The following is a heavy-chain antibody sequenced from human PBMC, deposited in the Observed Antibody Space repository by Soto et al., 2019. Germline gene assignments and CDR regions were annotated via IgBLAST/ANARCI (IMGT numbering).Heavy chain of an antibody. Sequence: EVQLVESGGGLVQPGGSLRLSCAPSGFMFGNYWMSWVRQAPGKGLEWVANIKQDGSEKYYVDSVKGRFTISRDNAQXSLYLQMTSLRADDTAVYYCARDSPFDASSGYLEYWGQGTLVTVSS. D-gene: IGHD3-22*01. J-gene: IGHJ4*02. CDR2: IKQDGSEK. CDR3: ARDSPFDASSGYLEY. V-gene: IGHV3-7*01. CDR1: GFMFGNYW.